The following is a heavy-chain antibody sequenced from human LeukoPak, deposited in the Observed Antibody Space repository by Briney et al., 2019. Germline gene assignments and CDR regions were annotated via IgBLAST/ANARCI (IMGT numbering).Heavy chain of an antibody. V-gene: IGHV3-21*01. CDR2: ISGSTTYI. Sequence: GGSLRLSCAASGFTFSSYSINWVRQAPGMGLEWVSSISGSTTYISYAASVKGRFTISRDNTNNSLYLQMNTLRAEDTAVYYCARVSGHSYGFFDYWGQGTPVTVSS. CDR3: ARVSGHSYGFFDY. CDR1: GFTFSSYS. J-gene: IGHJ4*02. D-gene: IGHD5-18*01.